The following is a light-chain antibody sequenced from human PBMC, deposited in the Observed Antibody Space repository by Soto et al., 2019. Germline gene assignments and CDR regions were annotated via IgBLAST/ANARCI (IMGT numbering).Light chain of an antibody. CDR3: QQYNNWPYT. V-gene: IGKV3-15*01. J-gene: IGKJ2*01. CDR2: GAS. CDR1: QSVSSN. Sequence: EIVMTQSPATLSGSPGERATLSCRASQSVSSNLAWYQQKPGQAPRLLIYGASTRATGVPATFSGSGSGTEFSLTISSLQSEDFAVYYCQQYNNWPYTFGQGPKLEIK.